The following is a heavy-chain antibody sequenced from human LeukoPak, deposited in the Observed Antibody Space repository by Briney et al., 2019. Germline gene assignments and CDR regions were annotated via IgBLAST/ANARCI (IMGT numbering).Heavy chain of an antibody. CDR2: ISSSCSTI. J-gene: IGHJ4*02. D-gene: IGHD3-16*01. CDR1: GFTFSSYE. CDR3: ARRGSYNDY. Sequence: GGSLRLSCAASGFTFSSYEMNWVRRAPGKGLEGVSYISSSCSTIYYADSVKGRFTISRDNAKNSPYLQINSLRAEDTAVYCCARRGSYNDYWGQGTLVTVSS. V-gene: IGHV3-48*03.